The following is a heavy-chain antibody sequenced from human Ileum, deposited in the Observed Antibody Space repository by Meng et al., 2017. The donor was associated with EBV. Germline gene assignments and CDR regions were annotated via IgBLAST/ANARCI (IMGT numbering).Heavy chain of an antibody. V-gene: IGHV4-39*06. D-gene: IGHD3-22*01. CDR1: GDSITSNYYY. CDR2: IDYSGNT. Sequence: HLKQAGPRLVKPPQTLSLTFTVSGDSITSNYYYWGWIRHPPGKGLEWIATIDYSGNTYNNPSLESRVTISRDTSKNQLTLNLNSVTAADTALYYCARGTFYYYSGCRFDPWGQGTLVTVSS. CDR3: ARGTFYYYSGCRFDP. J-gene: IGHJ5*02.